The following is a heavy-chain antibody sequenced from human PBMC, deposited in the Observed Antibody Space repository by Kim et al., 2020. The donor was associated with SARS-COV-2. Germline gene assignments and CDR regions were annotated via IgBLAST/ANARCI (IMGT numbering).Heavy chain of an antibody. Sequence: GGSLRLSCAASGFTFSNYAMHWVRQAPGKGLEWVAVVSKDGSNKDYADSVKGRFTITRDNSKNTLYLQMNSLRAEDTAVYYCARDLWELGRYFDYWGQGTLVTVSS. V-gene: IGHV3-30*04. D-gene: IGHD1-26*01. CDR1: GFTFSNYA. CDR2: VSKDGSNK. J-gene: IGHJ4*02. CDR3: ARDLWELGRYFDY.